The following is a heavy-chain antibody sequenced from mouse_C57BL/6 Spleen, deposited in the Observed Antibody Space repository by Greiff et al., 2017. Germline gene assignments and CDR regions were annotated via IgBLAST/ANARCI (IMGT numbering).Heavy chain of an antibody. Sequence: VQLQQPGTELVKPGASVKLSCKASGYTFTSYWMHWVKQRPGQGLEWIGNINPSNGGTNYNEKFKSKATLTVYKSSSTAYMQLSSLTSEDSAVYYCARYSNYEGYAMDYWGQGTSVTVSS. CDR3: ARYSNYEGYAMDY. V-gene: IGHV1-53*01. D-gene: IGHD2-5*01. CDR1: GYTFTSYW. CDR2: INPSNGGT. J-gene: IGHJ4*01.